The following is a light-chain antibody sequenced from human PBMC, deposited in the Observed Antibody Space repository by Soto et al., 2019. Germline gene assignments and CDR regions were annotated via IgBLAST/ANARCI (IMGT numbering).Light chain of an antibody. V-gene: IGKV1-5*03. CDR3: QQYNGYRT. CDR2: EAS. CDR1: QSISDS. J-gene: IGKJ1*01. Sequence: DIQMTQSPSTLSASVGDRVTITCRASQSISDSLAWYQQKPGKAPKLLIYEASSLKSWVPSRFSGSRSGTEYALPISTLQPDDFATYYCQQYNGYRTFGQGTKVEI.